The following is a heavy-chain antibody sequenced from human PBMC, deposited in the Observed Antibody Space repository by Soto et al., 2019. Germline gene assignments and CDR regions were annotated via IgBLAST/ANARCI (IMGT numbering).Heavy chain of an antibody. Sequence: VQLQGSGPGLLKPSQTLSLTCTVSGASVNTGDYYWSYIRQPPGKGLEWLGYIFYRGDTYYNPSLKSRATISLNTSRNQFSLTLTSVTDADTALYYCVGTGTTDDFWGQGTLVTVSS. CDR2: IFYRGDT. D-gene: IGHD1-7*01. J-gene: IGHJ1*01. V-gene: IGHV4-30-4*01. CDR1: GASVNTGDYY. CDR3: VGTGTTDDF.